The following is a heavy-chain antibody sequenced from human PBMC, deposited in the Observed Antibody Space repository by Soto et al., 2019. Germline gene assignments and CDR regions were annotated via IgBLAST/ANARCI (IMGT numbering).Heavy chain of an antibody. V-gene: IGHV4-31*03. Sequence: QVQLQESGPGLVKPSQTLSLTCTVSGGSISSGSYYWSWIRQHPGKGLEWIGYIYYSGSTYYNPCLKSRVTISVDTSKNQFSLKLSSVTAADTAVYYCARGRLSWSGYSNYFDYWGQGTLVTVSS. CDR2: IYYSGST. CDR1: GGSISSGSYY. D-gene: IGHD3-3*01. CDR3: ARGRLSWSGYSNYFDY. J-gene: IGHJ4*02.